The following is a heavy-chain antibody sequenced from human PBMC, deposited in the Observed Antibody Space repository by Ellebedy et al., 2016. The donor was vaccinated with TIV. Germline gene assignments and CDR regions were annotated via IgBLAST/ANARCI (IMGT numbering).Heavy chain of an antibody. Sequence: SGPKLVKPKETLTLTCTVSGFSLTNIIMGVSWIRQPPGKALEWLAHLFSNDERSYGSSLKSRLSISKDTSKGPVVLTMTNMDPVDTATYYCARAVKFCGGDCMYKFDYWGQGALVTVSS. CDR2: LFSNDER. CDR3: ARAVKFCGGDCMYKFDY. J-gene: IGHJ4*02. CDR1: GFSLTNIIMG. D-gene: IGHD2-21*02. V-gene: IGHV2-26*01.